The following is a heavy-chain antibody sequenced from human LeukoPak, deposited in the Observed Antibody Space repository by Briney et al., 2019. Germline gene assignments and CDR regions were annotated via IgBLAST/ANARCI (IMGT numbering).Heavy chain of an antibody. J-gene: IGHJ4*02. D-gene: IGHD2-8*01. CDR1: GVTFRSFC. Sequence: GGSLRLSCAAYGVTFRSFCMEWVRQAPGKGLVWVSRIDSDGSNIDYADSVKGRFTISRDNAKNILYLQMNSLRAEDTAVYYCARGLYGPDYWGQGTLVTVSS. CDR2: IDSDGSNI. CDR3: ARGLYGPDY. V-gene: IGHV3-74*01.